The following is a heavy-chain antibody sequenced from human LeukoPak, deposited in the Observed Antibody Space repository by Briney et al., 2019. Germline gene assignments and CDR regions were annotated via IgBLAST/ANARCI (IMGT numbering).Heavy chain of an antibody. CDR1: GFTFSSYS. CDR2: ISTSSTYI. CDR3: ARDRGDFWSTYTKYFYYGMDV. D-gene: IGHD3-3*01. V-gene: IGHV3-21*01. Sequence: GGSLRLSCAASGFTFSSYSINWVRQAPGKGLEWVSSISTSSTYIYYADSVKGRFTISRDSAKSSLYLQMNSLRAEDTAVYYCARDRGDFWSTYTKYFYYGMDVWGQGTTVTVSS. J-gene: IGHJ6*02.